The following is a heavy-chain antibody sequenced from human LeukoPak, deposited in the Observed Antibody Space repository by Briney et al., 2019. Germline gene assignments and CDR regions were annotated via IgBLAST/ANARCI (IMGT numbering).Heavy chain of an antibody. V-gene: IGHV4-30-4*01. CDR2: IYYSGST. D-gene: IGHD6-13*01. Sequence: PSETLSLTCTVSGGSISSGDYYWSWIRQPPGKGLEWIGYIYYSGSTYYNPSLKSRVTISVDTSKNQFSLKLSSVTAADTAVYYCARGLGGSWYNYYYHGMDVWGQGTTVTVSS. CDR1: GGSISSGDYY. CDR3: ARGLGGSWYNYYYHGMDV. J-gene: IGHJ6*02.